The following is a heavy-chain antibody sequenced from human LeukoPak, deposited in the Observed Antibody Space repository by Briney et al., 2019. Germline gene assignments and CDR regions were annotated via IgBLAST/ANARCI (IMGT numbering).Heavy chain of an antibody. D-gene: IGHD3-10*01. V-gene: IGHV1-2*02. Sequence: ASVKVSCKASGYTFTGYYMHWLRQAPGQGLEWMGWINPDSGDTNSAKKFQGRVTMTRDTSISTAYMELSRLRPDDTAVYYCARDGSLDYWGQGTLVTVSS. J-gene: IGHJ4*02. CDR1: GYTFTGYY. CDR2: INPDSGDT. CDR3: ARDGSLDY.